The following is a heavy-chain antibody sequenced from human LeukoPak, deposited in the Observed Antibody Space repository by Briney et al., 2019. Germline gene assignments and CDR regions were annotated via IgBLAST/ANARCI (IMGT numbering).Heavy chain of an antibody. CDR1: GFPFSSYA. D-gene: IGHD2-8*02. CDR3: ARETWSDY. V-gene: IGHV3-30-3*01. CDR2: ISYDGSNK. Sequence: PGGSLRLSCTASGFPFSSYAMHWVRQAPGKGLEWVAVISYDGSNKYYADSVKGRFTISRDSSKSTLYLQMNSLRVEDTAVYYCARETWSDYWGQGTLVTVSS. J-gene: IGHJ4*02.